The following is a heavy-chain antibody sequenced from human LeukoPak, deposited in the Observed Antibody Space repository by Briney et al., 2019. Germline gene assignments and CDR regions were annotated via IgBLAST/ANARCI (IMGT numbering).Heavy chain of an antibody. CDR2: IRYDGSNK. V-gene: IGHV3-30*02. CDR1: GFTFSSYG. CDR3: AKWAYSSGWYVHWFDP. J-gene: IGHJ5*02. Sequence: GGSLTLSCAASGFTFSSYGMHWVRQAPGKGLEWVAFIRYDGSNKYYADSVKGRFTISRDNSKNTLYLQMNSLRAEDTAVYYCAKWAYSSGWYVHWFDPWGQGPLVTVSS. D-gene: IGHD6-19*01.